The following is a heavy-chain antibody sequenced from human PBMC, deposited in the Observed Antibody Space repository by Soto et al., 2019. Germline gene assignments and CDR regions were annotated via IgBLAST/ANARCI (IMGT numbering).Heavy chain of an antibody. J-gene: IGHJ4*02. V-gene: IGHV3-30-3*01. D-gene: IGHD3-3*01. CDR2: ISYDGSNK. CDR1: VFTFSSYA. CDR3: ARKEIFGVVLYYFEY. Sequence: VGSLRLSCAASVFTFSSYAMHCVRHSPGKGLEWVAVISYDGSNKYYADSVKGRFTISRDNSKNTLYLQMNSLRAEDTAVYYCARKEIFGVVLYYFEYWGQGTLVTVSS.